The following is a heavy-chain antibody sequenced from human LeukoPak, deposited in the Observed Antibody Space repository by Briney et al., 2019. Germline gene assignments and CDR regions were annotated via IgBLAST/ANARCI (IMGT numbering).Heavy chain of an antibody. CDR3: ARDIRPRVESFDY. V-gene: IGHV1-2*02. Sequence: ASVKVSCKASGYTFTDYHLHWVRQAPGQGLEWMGWINPNSGGTNYAQKFQGRVTMTRDTSINTAYMELSGLSSDDTAVYYCARDIRPRVESFDYWGQGTLVDVSS. CDR2: INPNSGGT. J-gene: IGHJ4*02. D-gene: IGHD3-3*01. CDR1: GYTFTDYH.